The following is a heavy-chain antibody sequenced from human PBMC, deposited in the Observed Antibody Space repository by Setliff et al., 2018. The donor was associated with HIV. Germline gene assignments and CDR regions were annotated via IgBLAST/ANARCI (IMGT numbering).Heavy chain of an antibody. J-gene: IGHJ4*02. CDR3: ARDRGIAVAGDSFDY. Sequence: ASVKVSCKASGYIFTSYGISWVRQAPGQGLEWMGWISAYNGNTNYAQKLQGRVTMTTDTPTSTAYMELRSLRSDDTAVYYCARDRGIAVAGDSFDYWGQGTLVTVSS. CDR1: GYIFTSYG. D-gene: IGHD6-19*01. V-gene: IGHV1-18*01. CDR2: ISAYNGNT.